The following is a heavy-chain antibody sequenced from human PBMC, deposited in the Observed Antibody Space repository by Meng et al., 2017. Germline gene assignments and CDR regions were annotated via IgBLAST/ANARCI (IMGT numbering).Heavy chain of an antibody. Sequence: ASVKVSCKASGYTFTGYYMHWVRQAPGQGLEWMGRINPNSGGTNYAQKFQGRVTMTRDTSTSTVYMELSSLRSEDTAVYYCARDHRSMGRSSWYFPDYWGQGTLVTVSS. CDR1: GYTFTGYY. D-gene: IGHD6-13*01. J-gene: IGHJ4*02. CDR3: ARDHRSMGRSSWYFPDY. CDR2: INPNSGGT. V-gene: IGHV1-2*06.